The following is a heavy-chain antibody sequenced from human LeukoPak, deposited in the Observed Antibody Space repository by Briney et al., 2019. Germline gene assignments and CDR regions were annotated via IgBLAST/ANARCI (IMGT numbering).Heavy chain of an antibody. CDR1: GFTFSNAW. J-gene: IGHJ4*02. CDR2: IKSKTDGGTT. CDR3: TTDSPVVVVAATGDY. D-gene: IGHD2-15*01. Sequence: GGSLRFSCAASGFTFSNAWMSWVRQAPGKGLEWVGRIKSKTDGGTTDYAAPVKGRFTISRDDSKNTLYLQMNSLKTEDTAVYYCTTDSPVVVVAATGDYWGQGTLVTVSS. V-gene: IGHV3-15*01.